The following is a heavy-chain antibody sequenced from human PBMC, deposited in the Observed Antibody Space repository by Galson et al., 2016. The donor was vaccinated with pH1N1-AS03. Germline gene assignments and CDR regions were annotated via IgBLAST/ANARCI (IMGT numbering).Heavy chain of an antibody. J-gene: IGHJ6*02. D-gene: IGHD6-25*01. Sequence: SVKVSCKASGYTFTNYGVSWVRQAPGQGLEWTGGISSFNGYTTYAQKLPDRVTMTRDTSTSTAYMELRSLRSDDTAVYFCARDAAYYYGMDVWGQGTTVIVS. V-gene: IGHV1-18*01. CDR2: ISSFNGYT. CDR1: GYTFTNYG. CDR3: ARDAAYYYGMDV.